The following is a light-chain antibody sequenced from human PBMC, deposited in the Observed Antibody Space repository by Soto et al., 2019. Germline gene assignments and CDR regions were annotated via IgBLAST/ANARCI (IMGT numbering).Light chain of an antibody. CDR2: EVT. CDR3: SSYTTAYTQV. CDR1: SNDLGYYNY. V-gene: IGLV2-14*01. Sequence: QSALSQPASVSGSPGQSITISCTGTSNDLGYYNYVSWYQQHPGQAPKLMISEVTPRPSGVSDRFSGSKSGNTASLTISSLQAEDEAHYYCSSYTTAYTQVFGGGTKVTVL. J-gene: IGLJ3*02.